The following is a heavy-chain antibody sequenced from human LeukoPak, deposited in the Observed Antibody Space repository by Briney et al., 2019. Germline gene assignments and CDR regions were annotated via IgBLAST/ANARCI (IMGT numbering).Heavy chain of an antibody. CDR1: GGTFSSYA. V-gene: IGHV1-69*05. Sequence: SVKVSCKASGGTFSSYAISWVRQAPGQGLEWMGGIIPIFGTANYAQKFQGRVTITTDESTSTAYMELSSLRSEDTAVYYCARETPMITFGGVFDYWGQGTLVTASS. CDR3: ARETPMITFGGVFDY. CDR2: IIPIFGTA. D-gene: IGHD3-16*01. J-gene: IGHJ4*02.